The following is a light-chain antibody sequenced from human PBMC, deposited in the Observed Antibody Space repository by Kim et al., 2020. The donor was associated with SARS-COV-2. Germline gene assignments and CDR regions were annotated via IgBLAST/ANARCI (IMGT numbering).Light chain of an antibody. CDR1: QGISNY. CDR2: PAS. V-gene: IGKV1-27*01. Sequence: SEGNRVTITCRASQGISNYLVWYQQKPGKVPKVLIYPASTLQSGVPSRFSGSGSGTEFTLTISSLQPEDAATYYCQKYSTAPWTFGQGTKVDIK. J-gene: IGKJ1*01. CDR3: QKYSTAPWT.